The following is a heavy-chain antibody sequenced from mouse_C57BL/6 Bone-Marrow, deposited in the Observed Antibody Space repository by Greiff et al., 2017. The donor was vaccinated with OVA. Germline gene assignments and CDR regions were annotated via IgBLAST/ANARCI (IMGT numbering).Heavy chain of an antibody. CDR1: GYAFTNYL. CDR3: ARSYYYGLFDY. J-gene: IGHJ2*01. V-gene: IGHV1-54*01. Sequence: QVQLQQSGAKLVRPGTSVKVSCKASGYAFTNYLIEWVKQRPGQGLEWIGVINPGSGGTNYNEKFKGKATLTADKSSSTAYMQLSSLTSEDSAVYFCARSYYYGLFDYWGQGTTLTVSS. D-gene: IGHD1-1*01. CDR2: INPGSGGT.